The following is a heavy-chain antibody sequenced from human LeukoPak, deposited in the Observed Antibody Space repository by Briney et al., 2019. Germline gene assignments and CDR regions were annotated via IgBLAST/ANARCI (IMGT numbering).Heavy chain of an antibody. CDR1: GFTFSNFA. CDR2: INGRGGST. Sequence: PGGSLRLSCAASGFTFSNFAMSWVRQAPGKGLEWVSGINGRGGSTYYADSVKGRFTISRDNSKNTLYLQMNSLRVEDTAVYYCAKSWNYYDSSGDDALDIWGQGTMVTVSS. CDR3: AKSWNYYDSSGDDALDI. V-gene: IGHV3-23*01. J-gene: IGHJ3*02. D-gene: IGHD3-22*01.